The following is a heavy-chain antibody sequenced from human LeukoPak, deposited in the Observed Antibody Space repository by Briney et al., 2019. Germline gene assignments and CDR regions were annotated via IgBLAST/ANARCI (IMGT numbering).Heavy chain of an antibody. D-gene: IGHD1-14*01. CDR3: AKATGYLL. V-gene: IGHV3-23*01. Sequence: PGRSLRLSCAASGFTFSDYAMHWLRQAPGKGLEWVSTIGNSGGSTYYADSVKGRFTIARDDSENTLFLQMSSLRAEDTAVYYCAKATGYLLWGQGTLVTVSS. CDR2: IGNSGGST. J-gene: IGHJ4*02. CDR1: GFTFSDYA.